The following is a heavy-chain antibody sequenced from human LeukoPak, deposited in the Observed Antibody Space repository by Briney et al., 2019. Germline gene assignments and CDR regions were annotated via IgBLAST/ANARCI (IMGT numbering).Heavy chain of an antibody. Sequence: GASVKVSCKASGGTFSSYAISWVRQTPGQGLEWMGGIIPIFGTANYAQKFQGRVTITTDESTSTAYMELSSLRSEDTAVYYCAAGGLDQTRAEYFQHWGQGTLVTVSS. CDR1: GGTFSSYA. V-gene: IGHV1-69*05. CDR2: IIPIFGTA. J-gene: IGHJ1*01. D-gene: IGHD3/OR15-3a*01. CDR3: AAGGLDQTRAEYFQH.